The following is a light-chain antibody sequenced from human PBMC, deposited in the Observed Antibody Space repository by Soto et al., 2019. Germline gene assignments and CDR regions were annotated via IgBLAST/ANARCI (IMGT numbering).Light chain of an antibody. J-gene: IGKJ2*01. Sequence: DIQVTQSPSFLSASVGDRVTITCRASHGISSYLAWYQQKPGKAPKLLIYAASTLQRGVPSRFSGSGSGTEFTLTTSSLQPKDFATYYCQQLNSYPPTFGQGTKLEIK. CDR1: HGISSY. CDR3: QQLNSYPPT. CDR2: AAS. V-gene: IGKV1-9*01.